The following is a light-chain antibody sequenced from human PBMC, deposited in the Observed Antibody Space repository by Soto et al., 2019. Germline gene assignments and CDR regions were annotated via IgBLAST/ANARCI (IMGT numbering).Light chain of an antibody. J-gene: IGKJ1*01. Sequence: EMVMTQSPATLSVSPAERVTLSCRASQSVSSYLAWYQQKPGQPPRRLIYVASTRAAGIPARFSGSGSGTEFTLTISSLQSEDFAVYYCQQYKDWPPRFGQGTKVEIK. CDR1: QSVSSY. V-gene: IGKV3-15*01. CDR2: VAS. CDR3: QQYKDWPPR.